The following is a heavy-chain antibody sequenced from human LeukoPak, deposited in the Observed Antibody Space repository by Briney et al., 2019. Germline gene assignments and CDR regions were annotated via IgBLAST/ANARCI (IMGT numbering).Heavy chain of an antibody. CDR1: GYTFTSYY. CDR2: INPSGGST. V-gene: IGHV1-46*01. J-gene: IGHJ4*02. CDR3: ARDPGPPRDSSSWQYYFDY. Sequence: GASVKVSCKASGYTFTSYYMHWVRQAPGQGLEWMGIINPSGGSTSYAQKFQGRVTMTRDTSTSTVYMELSSLRSEDTAVYYCARDPGPPRDSSSWQYYFDYWGQGTLVTVSS. D-gene: IGHD6-13*01.